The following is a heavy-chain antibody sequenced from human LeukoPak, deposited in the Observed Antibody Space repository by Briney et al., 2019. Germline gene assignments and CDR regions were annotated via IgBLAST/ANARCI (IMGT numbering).Heavy chain of an antibody. CDR1: GGSFSGYY. CDR3: ARGPGSTAWIQLWLEGYYYYGMDV. J-gene: IGHJ6*02. D-gene: IGHD5-18*01. V-gene: IGHV4-34*01. Sequence: PSETLSLTCAVYGGSFSGYYWSWIRQPPGRGLEWIGEINHSGSTNYNPSLKSRVTISVDTSKNQFSLKLSSVTAADTAVYYCARGPGSTAWIQLWLEGYYYYGMDVWGQGTTVTVSS. CDR2: INHSGST.